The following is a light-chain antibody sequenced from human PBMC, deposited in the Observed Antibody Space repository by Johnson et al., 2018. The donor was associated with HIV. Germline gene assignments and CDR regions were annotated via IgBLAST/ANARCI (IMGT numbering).Light chain of an antibody. CDR2: ENN. J-gene: IGLJ1*01. V-gene: IGLV1-51*01. Sequence: QSVLTQPPSVSAAPGQKVTISCSGSSSNIGNNYVSWYQQLPGTAPKLLIYENNKRPSWIPDRFSGSKSGTSATLGITGLQTGDEAYYYCGTWYSSLSAPYFFVSGTKVTVL. CDR3: GTWYSSLSAPYF. CDR1: SSNIGNNY.